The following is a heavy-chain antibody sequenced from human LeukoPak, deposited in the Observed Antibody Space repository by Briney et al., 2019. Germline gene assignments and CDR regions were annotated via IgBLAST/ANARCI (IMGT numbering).Heavy chain of an antibody. V-gene: IGHV4-4*07. CDR3: ARGKDIVVVPAAKEGNPDNWFDP. CDR2: IYPSGST. Sequence: PSETLSLTCTVSGGSISSYYWSWIRQPAGKGLEWIGRIYPSGSTNYNPSRQSRVTMSVDTSKNQFSLKLSSVTAADTAVYYCARGKDIVVVPAAKEGNPDNWFDPWGQGTLVTVSS. D-gene: IGHD2-2*01. CDR1: GGSISSYY. J-gene: IGHJ5*02.